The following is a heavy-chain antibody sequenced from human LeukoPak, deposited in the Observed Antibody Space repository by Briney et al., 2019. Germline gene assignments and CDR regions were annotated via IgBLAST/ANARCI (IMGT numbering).Heavy chain of an antibody. CDR2: INPNSGGT. Sequence: ASVKVSCKASGYTFTGYYMHWVRQAPGQGLEWMGRINPNSGGTNYAQKFQGRVTMTRDTSISTAYMELSRLRSDDTAVYYCATLENIVVVPAGWFDPWGQGTLVTVS. J-gene: IGHJ5*02. CDR3: ATLENIVVVPAGWFDP. V-gene: IGHV1-2*06. CDR1: GYTFTGYY. D-gene: IGHD2-2*01.